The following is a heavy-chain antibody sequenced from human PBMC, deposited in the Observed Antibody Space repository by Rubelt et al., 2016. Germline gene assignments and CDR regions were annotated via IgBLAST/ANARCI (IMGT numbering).Heavy chain of an antibody. J-gene: IGHJ5*02. CDR2: ISASASCT. CDR1: GFTFRRNA. CDR3: ARDQESANAVTGRFDL. V-gene: IGHV3-23*01. Sequence: EVQLLESGGGLVQPGGSLTLSCEPSGFTFRRNAMSWVRQAPGKGLEWVSAISASASCTYYAESVQGRCTISRDKSKNTLYLQMNSRRAEDTAVYYCARDQESANAVTGRFDLWSQGTLVTVSS. D-gene: IGHD1-14*01.